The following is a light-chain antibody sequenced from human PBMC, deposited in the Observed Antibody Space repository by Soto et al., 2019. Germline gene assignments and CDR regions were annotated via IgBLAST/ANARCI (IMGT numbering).Light chain of an antibody. J-gene: IGLJ2*01. Sequence: QSVLTQSASVSGSPGQSITISCTGTSSDIGGYNYVSWYQQHPDKAPKLMIFEVSNRPSGVSNRFSGSKSGNTASLTISGLLPEDEADYYCISYTTSSTVAFGGGTKLTVL. CDR3: ISYTTSSTVA. CDR2: EVS. CDR1: SSDIGGYNY. V-gene: IGLV2-14*01.